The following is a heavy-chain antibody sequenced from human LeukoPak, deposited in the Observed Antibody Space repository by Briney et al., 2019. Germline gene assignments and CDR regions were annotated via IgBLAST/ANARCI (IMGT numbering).Heavy chain of an antibody. CDR1: GYSFTSYW. Sequence: GESLKISCKGSGYSFTSYWIGWVRQMPGKGLEWMGIIYPGDSDTRYSPSFQGQVTISADKSISTAYLQWSSLKASDTAVYYCARGPTIFGVAQGYYYYYYMDVWGKGTTVTVSS. CDR2: IYPGDSDT. D-gene: IGHD3-3*01. J-gene: IGHJ6*03. V-gene: IGHV5-51*01. CDR3: ARGPTIFGVAQGYYYYYYMDV.